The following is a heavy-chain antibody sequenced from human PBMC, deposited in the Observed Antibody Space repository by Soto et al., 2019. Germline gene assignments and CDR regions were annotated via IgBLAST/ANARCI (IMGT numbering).Heavy chain of an antibody. CDR3: ATGTSGYYYGEFDY. D-gene: IGHD3-22*01. V-gene: IGHV3-11*01. Sequence: GGSLGVCCAASGFTFSDYYMSWIGQAPGKGLEWVSYISSSGSTIYYADSVKGRFTISRDNAKNSLYLQMNSLRAEDTAVYYCATGTSGYYYGEFDYWGQGTMVTVSS. J-gene: IGHJ4*02. CDR2: ISSSGSTI. CDR1: GFTFSDYY.